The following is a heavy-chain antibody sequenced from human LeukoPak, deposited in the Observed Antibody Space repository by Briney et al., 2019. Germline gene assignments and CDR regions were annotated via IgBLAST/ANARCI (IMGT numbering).Heavy chain of an antibody. J-gene: IGHJ6*03. CDR3: ARGPVLLWFGELSYYMDV. D-gene: IGHD3-10*01. Sequence: ASVKVSCKASGYTLTSYYMHWVRQAPGQGLEWMGIINPSGGNTNYAQNFQGRVTMTRDMSTSTVYMELSSLRSEDTAVYYCARGPVLLWFGELSYYMDVWGKGTTVTISS. V-gene: IGHV1-46*01. CDR2: INPSGGNT. CDR1: GYTLTSYY.